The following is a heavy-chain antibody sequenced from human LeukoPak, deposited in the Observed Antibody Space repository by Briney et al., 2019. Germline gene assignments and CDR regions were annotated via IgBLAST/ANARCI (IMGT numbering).Heavy chain of an antibody. J-gene: IGHJ4*02. Sequence: PGESLKISCKGSGYSFTSYWIGWVRQMPGKGLEWMGIIYPGDSDTRYSPSFQGQVTISADKSISTAYLQWSSLKASDTAMYYCARSTPTYYDILTGYPVNHFDYWGQGTLVTVSS. CDR3: ARSTPTYYDILTGYPVNHFDY. V-gene: IGHV5-51*01. CDR1: GYSFTSYW. D-gene: IGHD3-9*01. CDR2: IYPGDSDT.